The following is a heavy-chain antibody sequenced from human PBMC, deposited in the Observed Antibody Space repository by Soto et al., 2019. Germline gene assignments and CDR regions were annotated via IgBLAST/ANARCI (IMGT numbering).Heavy chain of an antibody. Sequence: PGGSLRLSCGASGFTFGDYWMHWVRQPPGKGPEWVSRMTGDGRTTQYADSVKGRFTASRDNAKSTLYLQMNSLRAEDTAVYYCATAEVDYWGPGTLVTVSS. CDR3: ATAEVDY. CDR1: GFTFGDYW. CDR2: MTGDGRTT. V-gene: IGHV3-74*03. J-gene: IGHJ4*02.